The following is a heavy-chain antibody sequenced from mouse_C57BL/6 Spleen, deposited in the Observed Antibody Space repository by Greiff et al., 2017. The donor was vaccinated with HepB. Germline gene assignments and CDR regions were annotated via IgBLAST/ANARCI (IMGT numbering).Heavy chain of an antibody. CDR1: GYAFSSSW. J-gene: IGHJ1*03. CDR2: IYPGDGDT. V-gene: IGHV1-82*01. Sequence: VQLQQSGPELVKPGASVKISCKASGYAFSSSWMNWVKQRPGKGLEWIGRIYPGDGDTNYTGKFKGKATLTADKSSSTAYMQLSSLTSEDSAVYFCARPPVYYSNYEGYFDVWGTGTTVTVSS. D-gene: IGHD2-5*01. CDR3: ARPPVYYSNYEGYFDV.